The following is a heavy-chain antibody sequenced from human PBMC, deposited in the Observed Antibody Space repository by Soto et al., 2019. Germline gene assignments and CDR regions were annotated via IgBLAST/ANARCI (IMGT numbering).Heavy chain of an antibody. Sequence: EVQLVESGGGLVQPGGSLRLSCAASGFTFSSYWMSWVRQAPGKGLEGVANIKQDGSENYYVDSVKGRFTISRDNAKNSLYLQMNSLRAEDTAVYYCASLSRIAARTYYFDYWGQGTLVTVSS. CDR3: ASLSRIAARTYYFDY. D-gene: IGHD6-6*01. J-gene: IGHJ4*02. V-gene: IGHV3-7*05. CDR1: GFTFSSYW. CDR2: IKQDGSEN.